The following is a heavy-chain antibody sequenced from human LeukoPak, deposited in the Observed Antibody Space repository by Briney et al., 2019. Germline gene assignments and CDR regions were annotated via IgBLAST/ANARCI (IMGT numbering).Heavy chain of an antibody. J-gene: IGHJ6*02. CDR2: IKQDGSEK. CDR1: GFTFSSYW. D-gene: IGHD6-19*01. Sequence: GGSLRLSCAASGFTFSSYWMSWVRQAPGKGREWVANIKQDGSEKYYVDSVKGRFTISRDNAKNSLYLQMNGLRAEDTAVYYCASGTYSSGWYYYGMDVWGQGTTVTVSS. CDR3: ASGTYSSGWYYYGMDV. V-gene: IGHV3-7*01.